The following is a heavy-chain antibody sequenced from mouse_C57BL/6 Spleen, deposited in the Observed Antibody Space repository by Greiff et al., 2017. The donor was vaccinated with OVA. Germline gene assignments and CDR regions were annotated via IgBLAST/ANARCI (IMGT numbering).Heavy chain of an antibody. J-gene: IGHJ4*01. CDR1: GYTFTSYW. CDR2: IDPSDSYT. CDR3: ARSDSSGYYAMDY. V-gene: IGHV1-69*01. D-gene: IGHD3-2*02. Sequence: QVQLQQPGAELVMPGASVKLSCKASGYTFTSYWMHWVKQRPGQGLEWIGEIDPSDSYTNYNQKFKGKSTLTVAKYSSRANMQLSSLTTEDSEVFYSARSDSSGYYAMDYWGQGTSVTVSS.